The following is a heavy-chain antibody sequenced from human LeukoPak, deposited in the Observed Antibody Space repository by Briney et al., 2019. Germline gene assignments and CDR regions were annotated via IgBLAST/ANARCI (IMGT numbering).Heavy chain of an antibody. Sequence: SETLSLTCTVSGGSISSSSYYWGWIRQPPGKGLEWIGSIYYSGSTYYNRSLESRVTISVDTSKNQFSLKLSSVTAADTAVYYCASDVVVPAKGSSSGYYYYMDVWGKGTTVTVSS. CDR2: IYYSGST. J-gene: IGHJ6*03. D-gene: IGHD2-2*01. CDR3: ASDVVVPAKGSSSGYYYYMDV. CDR1: GGSISSSSYY. V-gene: IGHV4-39*01.